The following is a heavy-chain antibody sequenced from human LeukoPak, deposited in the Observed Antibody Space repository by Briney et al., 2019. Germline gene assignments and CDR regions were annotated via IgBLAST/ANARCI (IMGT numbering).Heavy chain of an antibody. Sequence: SVKVSCKXSGGTFSSYAISWVRQAPGQGPEWMGGIIPIFGTANYSQKFQGRVTITTDESTSTAYMELSSLRSEDTAVYYCARVHTRRGYSYGPADYWGQGTLVTVSS. CDR3: ARVHTRRGYSYGPADY. V-gene: IGHV1-69*05. D-gene: IGHD5-18*01. CDR1: GGTFSSYA. CDR2: IIPIFGTA. J-gene: IGHJ4*02.